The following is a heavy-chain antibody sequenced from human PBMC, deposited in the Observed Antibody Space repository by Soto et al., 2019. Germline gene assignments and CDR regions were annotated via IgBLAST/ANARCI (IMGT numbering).Heavy chain of an antibody. CDR1: GDSISTYY. Sequence: QVQLQESGPGLVKPSETLSLTCTVSGDSISTYYWNWVRQPLGKGLEWIGYIYYLGRTNYNPSLRSRVTMSLDTSKTQISLTLNSVTAADTAVYYCARDLVGLTHFDYWGQGILVTVSS. V-gene: IGHV4-59*01. CDR2: IYYLGRT. J-gene: IGHJ4*02. D-gene: IGHD2-8*02. CDR3: ARDLVGLTHFDY.